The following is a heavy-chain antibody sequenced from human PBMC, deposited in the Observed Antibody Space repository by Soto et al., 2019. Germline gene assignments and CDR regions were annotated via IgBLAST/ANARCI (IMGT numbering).Heavy chain of an antibody. CDR1: GGSFSGYY. V-gene: IGHV4-34*01. CDR2: INHSGST. CDR3: ARGRGSGWFVY. J-gene: IGHJ5*01. D-gene: IGHD6-19*01. Sequence: SETLSLTCAVYGGSFSGYYWSWVRQPPGKGLEWIGEINHSGSTNYNPSLKSRVTISVDTSKNQFSLKLSSVTAADTAVYYCARGRGSGWFVYWGQGTLVTVSS.